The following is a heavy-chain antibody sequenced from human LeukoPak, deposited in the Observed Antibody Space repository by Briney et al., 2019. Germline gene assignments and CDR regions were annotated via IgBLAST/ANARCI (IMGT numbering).Heavy chain of an antibody. CDR1: GYTFTNYY. CDR3: AKVREYCATTSCYAPFDS. CDR2: IDPSGGDT. D-gene: IGHD2-2*01. J-gene: IGHJ4*02. V-gene: IGHV1-46*01. Sequence: ASVKVSCKASGYTFTNYYMQWVRQAPGQGLEWMGIIDPSGGDTRYAQTFQGRVTLTMDTSTSTVHMQVSSLRSEDTAVYYCAKVREYCATTSCYAPFDSWGQGTLVTVSS.